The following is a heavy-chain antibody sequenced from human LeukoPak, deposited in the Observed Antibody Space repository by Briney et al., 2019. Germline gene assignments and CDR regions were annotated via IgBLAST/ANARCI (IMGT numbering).Heavy chain of an antibody. CDR1: GFTFSRYS. Sequence: GGSLSLSCSVSGFTFSRYSMHWVRQAPGRGREYVSAISSNGGSTYYADSVKGRFTISRDNSQNTLYLQMSSLRAEDTALYYCARVNAVTTDPYYYGRDVGGQGTAVTVSS. V-gene: IGHV3-64D*06. D-gene: IGHD4-17*01. J-gene: IGHJ6*02. CDR3: ARVNAVTTDPYYYGRDV. CDR2: ISSNGGST.